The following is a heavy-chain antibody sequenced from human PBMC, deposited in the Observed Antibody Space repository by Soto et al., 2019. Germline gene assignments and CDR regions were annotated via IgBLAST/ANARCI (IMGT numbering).Heavy chain of an antibody. D-gene: IGHD3-10*01. CDR2: ISSSSSTI. V-gene: IGHV3-48*01. CDR3: ARDLWAPTWLGELPKTWRAFDI. CDR1: GFTFSSYS. J-gene: IGHJ3*02. Sequence: EVQLVESGGGLVQPGGSLRLSCAASGFTFSSYSMNWVRQAPGKGLEWVSYISSSSSTIYYADSVKGRFTISRDNAKNSLYLQMNSLRAEDTAVYYCARDLWAPTWLGELPKTWRAFDIWGQGTMVTVSS.